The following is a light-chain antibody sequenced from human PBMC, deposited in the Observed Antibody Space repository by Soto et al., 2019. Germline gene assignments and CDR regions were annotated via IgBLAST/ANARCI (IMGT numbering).Light chain of an antibody. J-gene: IGLJ3*02. Sequence: QSALTQPRSVSGSPGQSVTIFCSGTTNDVGAYNYVSWYQQHPGKAPKLMIYDVNKRPSGVPDRFSGSKSGNTASLTISGLQAEDEGAYYCCSYLGTYTLTWVFGGGTKLTVL. CDR1: TNDVGAYNY. CDR2: DVN. CDR3: CSYLGTYTLTWV. V-gene: IGLV2-11*01.